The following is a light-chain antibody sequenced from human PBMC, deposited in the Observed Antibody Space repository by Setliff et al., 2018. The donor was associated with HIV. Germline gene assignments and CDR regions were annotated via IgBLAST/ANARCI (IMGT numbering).Light chain of an antibody. CDR1: SSDVGSYNF. Sequence: QSALAQPASVSGSPGQSITISCSGSSSDVGSYNFVSWYQQHPGKAPQVIIYDVSRRPSGVSSRFSGSKSDNTASLTISGLQAEDQADYYCCSYTSSLTYVFGTGTKVTVL. CDR2: DVS. CDR3: CSYTSSLTYV. V-gene: IGLV2-14*03. J-gene: IGLJ1*01.